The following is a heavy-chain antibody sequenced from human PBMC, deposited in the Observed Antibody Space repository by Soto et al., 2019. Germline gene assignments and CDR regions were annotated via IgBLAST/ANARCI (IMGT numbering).Heavy chain of an antibody. D-gene: IGHD3-16*01. CDR1: GFRFSSYW. V-gene: IGHV3-7*01. Sequence: EVQVVESGGGLVQPGGSLRLSCVASGFRFSSYWMTWVRQAPGKGLEWVAIINQDTSYRYYVDSVEGRFTISRDNAKSSVYLQMNSLRAEDTALYYSAKVGYNDWDFDRWGQGTLVTVSS. CDR2: INQDTSYR. CDR3: AKVGYNDWDFDR. J-gene: IGHJ4*02.